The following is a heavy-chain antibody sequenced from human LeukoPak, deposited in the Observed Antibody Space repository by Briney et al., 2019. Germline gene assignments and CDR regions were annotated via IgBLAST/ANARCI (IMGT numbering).Heavy chain of an antibody. J-gene: IGHJ4*02. CDR2: IYHTGAT. Sequence: PSETLSLTCTVSGGSIGGGYWTWIRQPPGKGLQYIGYIYHTGATNYNPSLKSRVTMSVDTSKNQFSLKLNSVTAADTAVYFCAKYGKSGWSIDNWGQGTLVTVSS. CDR1: GGSIGGGY. D-gene: IGHD6-19*01. CDR3: AKYGKSGWSIDN. V-gene: IGHV4-59*08.